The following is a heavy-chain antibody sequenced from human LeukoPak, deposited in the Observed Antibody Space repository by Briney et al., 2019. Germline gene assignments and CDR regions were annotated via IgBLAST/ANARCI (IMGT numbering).Heavy chain of an antibody. CDR1: GFTFSSYS. CDR3: ARGYYGDYGYLDY. D-gene: IGHD4-17*01. CDR2: IYSGGST. Sequence: GGSLRLSCAASGFTFSSYSMNWVRQAPGKGLEWVSGIYSGGSTHYADSVKGRFTISRDNSKNTLYLQMNSLRGEDTAVYYCARGYYGDYGYLDYWGQGTLVTVSS. V-gene: IGHV3-66*01. J-gene: IGHJ4*02.